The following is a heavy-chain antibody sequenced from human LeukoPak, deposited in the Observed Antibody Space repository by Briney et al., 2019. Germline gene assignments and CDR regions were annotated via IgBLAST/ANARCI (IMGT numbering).Heavy chain of an antibody. J-gene: IGHJ6*03. CDR3: ARRNYEGVGGLYYYMDV. D-gene: IGHD1-7*01. CDR2: ISAYNGNT. V-gene: IGHV1-18*01. CDR1: GYTFTSYG. Sequence: ASVKVSCKASGYTFTSYGISWVRQAPGQGLEWMGWISAYNGNTNYAQKLQGRVTMTTDTSTSTAYMELRSLRSDDTAVYYCARRNYEGVGGLYYYMDVWGKGTTVTVSS.